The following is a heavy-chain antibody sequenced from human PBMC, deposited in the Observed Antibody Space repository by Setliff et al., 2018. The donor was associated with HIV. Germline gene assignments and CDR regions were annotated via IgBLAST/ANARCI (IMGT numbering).Heavy chain of an antibody. D-gene: IGHD3-3*01. J-gene: IGHJ3*02. V-gene: IGHV4-39*01. CDR3: ARSKTFYDFWGGYYTHGAFKI. CDR1: GGSFTSRSYY. CDR2: IFYSGNT. Sequence: PSETLSLTCTVSGGSFTSRSYYWGWIRQPPGKGLEWIGSIFYSGNTYYNPSLKSRVTISVGTSKNQFSLNLTSVTAADTAVYYCARSKTFYDFWGGYYTHGAFKIWGLGTMVTVSS.